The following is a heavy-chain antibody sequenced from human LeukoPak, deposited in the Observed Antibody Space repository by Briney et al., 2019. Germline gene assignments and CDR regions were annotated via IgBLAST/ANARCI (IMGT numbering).Heavy chain of an antibody. Sequence: SETLSLTCAVSGVSVGSNNYYWTWLRQSPGRGLEWIGSLSHGGSTNYNPSLKSRVTISVDTSKNQLSLRLSSVTAADTARYYCARDSDDSSGYYSNWGQGTLVTVSS. J-gene: IGHJ4*02. CDR2: LSHGGST. V-gene: IGHV4-61*01. CDR3: ARDSDDSSGYYSN. CDR1: GVSVGSNNYY. D-gene: IGHD3-22*01.